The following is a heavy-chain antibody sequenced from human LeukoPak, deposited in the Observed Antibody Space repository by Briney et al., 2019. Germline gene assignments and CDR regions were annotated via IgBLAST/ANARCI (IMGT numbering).Heavy chain of an antibody. V-gene: IGHV4-4*07. D-gene: IGHD3-3*01. Sequence: SETLSLTCTVSGGCISSYYWSWIRQRAGKGLEWIGRIYTSGSTNYNPSLKSRVTMSVDTSKNQFSLKLSSVTAADTAVYYCAGHYDFWSGTPGDIWGQGTMVTVSS. CDR3: AGHYDFWSGTPGDI. CDR1: GGCISSYY. CDR2: IYTSGST. J-gene: IGHJ3*02.